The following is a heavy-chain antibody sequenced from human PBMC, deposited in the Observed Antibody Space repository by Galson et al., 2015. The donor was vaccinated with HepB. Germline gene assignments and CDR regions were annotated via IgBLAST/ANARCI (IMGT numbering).Heavy chain of an antibody. V-gene: IGHV4-30-4*01. Sequence: QVQLQESGPGLVKPSETLSLTCTVSGGSISSGDYYWSWIRQPPGKGLEWIGYIYYSGSTYYNPSLKSRVTISVDTSKNQFSLKLSSVTAADTAVYYCAREWGWLRHYYYYGMDVWGQGTTVTVSS. CDR2: IYYSGST. CDR1: GGSISSGDYY. CDR3: AREWGWLRHYYYYGMDV. D-gene: IGHD5-12*01. J-gene: IGHJ6*02.